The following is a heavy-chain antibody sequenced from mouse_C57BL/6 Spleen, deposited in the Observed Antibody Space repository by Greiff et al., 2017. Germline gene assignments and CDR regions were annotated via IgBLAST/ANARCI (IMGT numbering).Heavy chain of an antibody. J-gene: IGHJ3*01. CDR2: IRLKSDNYAT. CDR1: GFTFSNYW. V-gene: IGHV6-3*01. CDR3: TSYYDYGAWFAY. Sequence: DVKLVESGGGLVQPGGSMKLSCVASGFTFSNYWMNWVRQSPEKGLEWVAQIRLKSDNYATPYAESVTGRFTITRDDSKSSVYLQMNNVRAEDTGIYYCTSYYDYGAWFAYWGQGTLVTVSA. D-gene: IGHD2-4*01.